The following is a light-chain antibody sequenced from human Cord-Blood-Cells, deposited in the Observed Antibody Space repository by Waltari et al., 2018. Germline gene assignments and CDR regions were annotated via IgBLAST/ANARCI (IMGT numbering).Light chain of an antibody. CDR3: CSYAGSYTL. J-gene: IGLJ2*01. CDR2: DVS. Sequence: QSALSQPRSRSGSPGQSVPVSSTGTSSDDGGYNYVSWYQQHPGQAPNPMIYDVSKRPSGVPDRFSGSKSVNTASLTISGLQDEDEADYYCCSYAGSYTLFGGGTKLTVL. V-gene: IGLV2-11*01. CDR1: SSDDGGYNY.